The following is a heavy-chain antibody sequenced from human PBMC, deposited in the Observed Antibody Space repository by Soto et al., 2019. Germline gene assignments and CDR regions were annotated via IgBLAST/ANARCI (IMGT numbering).Heavy chain of an antibody. D-gene: IGHD3-10*01. V-gene: IGHV3-23*01. CDR3: AKNRQFRSYYESAGHYDN. Sequence: EVELLESGGGLVQPGGSLRLSCVASGFTFKNYDMRWIRQAPGKGLEWVSGISGSGGVTYYADSVKGRFPISRDNSKNTLYLQMNSLRAEDTAIYYCAKNRQFRSYYESAGHYDNLGQGTLVTVSS. J-gene: IGHJ4*02. CDR2: ISGSGGVT. CDR1: GFTFKNYD.